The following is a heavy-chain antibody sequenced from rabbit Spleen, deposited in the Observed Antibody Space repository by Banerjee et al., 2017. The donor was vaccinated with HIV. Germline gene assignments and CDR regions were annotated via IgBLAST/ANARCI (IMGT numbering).Heavy chain of an antibody. CDR1: GFSFSDRDV. Sequence: QEQLEESGGGLVKPEGSLTLTCKGSGFSFSDRDVMCWVRQAPGKGLEWIACIDTGSSGFTYFASWAKGRFTCSKTSSTTVTLQMTSLTAADTATYFCARDTGSSFSSYGMDLWGQGTLVTVS. CDR3: ARDTGSSFSSYGMDL. J-gene: IGHJ6*01. CDR2: IDTGSSGFT. V-gene: IGHV1S45*01. D-gene: IGHD8-1*01.